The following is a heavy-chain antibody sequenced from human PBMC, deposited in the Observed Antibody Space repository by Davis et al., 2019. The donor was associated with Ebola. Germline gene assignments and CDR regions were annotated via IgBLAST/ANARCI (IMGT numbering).Heavy chain of an antibody. D-gene: IGHD3-3*01. J-gene: IGHJ5*02. Sequence: MPSETLSLTCTVSGGSIISSSSYWGWIRQPPRKGLEWIGSIYYSGITYYNPPLKSRVTISVDTSKNQFSLKLRSVTAADTAVDYCARQGWSGYSLRHWLDPWGRGTLVTVSS. CDR2: IYYSGIT. CDR3: ARQGWSGYSLRHWLDP. CDR1: GGSIISSSSY. V-gene: IGHV4-39*01.